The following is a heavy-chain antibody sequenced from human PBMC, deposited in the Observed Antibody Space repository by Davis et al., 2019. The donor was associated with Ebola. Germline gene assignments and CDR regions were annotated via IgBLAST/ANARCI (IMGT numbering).Heavy chain of an antibody. D-gene: IGHD6-19*01. CDR1: GFTLTKYA. CDR3: ARASFGYNSGWYADY. V-gene: IGHV1-3*01. J-gene: IGHJ4*02. Sequence: GESLKISCAASGFTLTKYAIHWVRQAPGQRLEWMGWVHGGNGNTKYSQRFQGRVTITTDTSASTVYLDLTSLRSEDTAVFYCARASFGYNSGWYADYWGPGSLVTVSS. CDR2: VHGGNGNT.